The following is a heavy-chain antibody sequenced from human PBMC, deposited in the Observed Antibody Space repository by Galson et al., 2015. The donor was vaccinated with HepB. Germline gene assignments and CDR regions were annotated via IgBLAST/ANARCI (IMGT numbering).Heavy chain of an antibody. J-gene: IGHJ4*02. CDR3: ARALPLGTVFTFGASYFDH. CDR1: EGTFYSYA. V-gene: IGHV1-69*01. CDR2: LTPIFGAA. Sequence: SCKASEGTFYSYAISWVRQAPGQGLEWMGGLTPIFGAANHAQKFQGRLTISADESTNTAYMELSSLRSEDTAVYFCARALPLGTVFTFGASYFDHWGQGTLVTVSS. D-gene: IGHD3-16*01.